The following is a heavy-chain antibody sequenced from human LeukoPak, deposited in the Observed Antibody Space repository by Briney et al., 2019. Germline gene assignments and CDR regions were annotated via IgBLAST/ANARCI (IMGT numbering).Heavy chain of an antibody. D-gene: IGHD3-22*01. CDR3: ARDPDYYDSSGYYYLDY. CDR2: ILSSSSYI. V-gene: IGHV3-21*01. Sequence: GGSLTLSCAASGFTFNGYSMNWVRHAPGKGLEWVSSILSSSSYIYYADSVKGRFTISRHNAKNSLYLQMNSLRAEDTAVYYCARDPDYYDSSGYYYLDYWGQGTLVTVSS. CDR1: GFTFNGYS. J-gene: IGHJ4*02.